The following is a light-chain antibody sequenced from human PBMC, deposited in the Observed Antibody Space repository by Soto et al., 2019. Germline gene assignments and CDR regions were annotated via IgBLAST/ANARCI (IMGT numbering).Light chain of an antibody. CDR1: QTISSW. J-gene: IGKJ1*01. CDR2: KAA. Sequence: DIQMTQSPSTLSGSVGDRVTITCRASQTISSWLAWYQQKPGKAPKLLIYKAATLKSGFPSRFSGSGSGTEFNLTISSLQPDDFSTYYFQHYNSYSEAFGPGTKVELK. V-gene: IGKV1-5*03. CDR3: QHYNSYSEA.